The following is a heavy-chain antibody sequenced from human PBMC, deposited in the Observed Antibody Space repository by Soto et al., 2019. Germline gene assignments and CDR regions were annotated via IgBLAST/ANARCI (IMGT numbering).Heavy chain of an antibody. CDR2: IRTKTYGEAV. CDR3: TSCRGYCTGLVAYDI. V-gene: IGHV3-15*02. J-gene: IGHJ3*02. Sequence: DVQLVESGGALINPGGSLRLSCTPSEFTLANAFMNWVRQAPGKGLEWIGRIRTKTYGEAVDYAAPVKGRFTISRDDSKDTMYLQMNSLKIEDTAVYYCTSCRGYCTGLVAYDIWGQGTMVTVSS. CDR1: EFTLANAF. D-gene: IGHD2-8*02.